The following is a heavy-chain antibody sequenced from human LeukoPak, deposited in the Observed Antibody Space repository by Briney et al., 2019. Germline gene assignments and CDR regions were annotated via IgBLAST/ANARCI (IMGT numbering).Heavy chain of an antibody. CDR2: IKQGGSEK. Sequence: GGSLRLSCAASGFMFSSYWMSWVRQAPGKGLEWVANIKQGGSEKYYVDSVKGRFTVSRDNARNSLYLQMNSLRAEDTAVYYCARVKQRLVRLLGRDSTYNYYYYTDVWGKGTTVTVSS. J-gene: IGHJ6*03. CDR3: ARVKQRLVRLLGRDSTYNYYYYTDV. CDR1: GFMFSSYW. D-gene: IGHD6-13*01. V-gene: IGHV3-7*01.